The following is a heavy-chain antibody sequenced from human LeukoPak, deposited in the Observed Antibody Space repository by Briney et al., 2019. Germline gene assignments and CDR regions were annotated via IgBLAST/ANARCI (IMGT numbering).Heavy chain of an antibody. D-gene: IGHD4-17*01. Sequence: SETLSLTCAVYGGSFSGYYWSWIRQPPGKGLEWIGEINHSGSTNYNPSLKSRVTISVDTSKNQFSLKLSSVTAADTAVYYCARGYGDYDFDYWGQGTLVTVSS. CDR2: INHSGST. V-gene: IGHV4-34*01. CDR3: ARGYGDYDFDY. CDR1: GGSFSGYY. J-gene: IGHJ4*02.